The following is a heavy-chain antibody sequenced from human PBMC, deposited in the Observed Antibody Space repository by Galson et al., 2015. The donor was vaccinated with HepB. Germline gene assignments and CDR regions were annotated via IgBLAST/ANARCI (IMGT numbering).Heavy chain of an antibody. J-gene: IGHJ4*02. V-gene: IGHV1-46*01. CDR1: GYTFTSYY. Sequence: SVKVSCKASGYTFTSYYMHWVRQAPGQGLEWMGIINPSGGSTSYAQKFQGRVTMTRDTSTSTVYMELSSLRSEDTAVYYCARETKYGGYEPTFDYWGQGTLVTVSS. CDR2: INPSGGST. D-gene: IGHD5-12*01. CDR3: ARETKYGGYEPTFDY.